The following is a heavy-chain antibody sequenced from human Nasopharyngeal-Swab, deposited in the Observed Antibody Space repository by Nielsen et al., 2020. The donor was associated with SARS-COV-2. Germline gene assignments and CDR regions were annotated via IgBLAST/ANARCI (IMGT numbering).Heavy chain of an antibody. V-gene: IGHV3-21*01. J-gene: IGHJ4*02. D-gene: IGHD1-7*01. CDR3: VGNNWNYGGVGY. CDR2: ISSSSYI. Sequence: GGSLRLSCAASGFTFSSYSMNWVRQAPGKGLEWVSSISSSSYIYYAGSVKGRFTISRDNAKNSLYLQMNSLRAEDTAVYYCVGNNWNYGGVGYWGQGTLVTVSS. CDR1: GFTFSSYS.